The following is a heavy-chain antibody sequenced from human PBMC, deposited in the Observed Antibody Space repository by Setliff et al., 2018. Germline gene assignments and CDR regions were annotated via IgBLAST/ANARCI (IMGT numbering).Heavy chain of an antibody. CDR3: ARGSSSSGVDY. CDR1: GFTFSDYY. CDR2: ISSSGTSI. J-gene: IGHJ4*02. V-gene: IGHV3-11*04. D-gene: IGHD6-6*01. Sequence: PGESLTISCAASGFTFSDYYMNWIRQAPGKGLEWISYISSSGTSIYYADSVKGRFTISKDNAKNSLYLQMNSLRAEDTAVYYCARGSSSSGVDYWGQGTLVTVSS.